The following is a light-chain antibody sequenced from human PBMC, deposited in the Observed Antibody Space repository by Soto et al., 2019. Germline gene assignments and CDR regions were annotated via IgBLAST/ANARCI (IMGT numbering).Light chain of an antibody. Sequence: QSVLTQPASVSGSPGQSITISCSGSISDVGSSGPVSWYQHHPGQVPKLIIYEGSRRPSGVSSRFSGSKTGNTASLTITGLQAEDEANYYCSSYTSISTLYVFGTGTKVTVL. J-gene: IGLJ1*01. CDR2: EGS. CDR1: ISDVGSSGP. CDR3: SSYTSISTLYV. V-gene: IGLV2-14*02.